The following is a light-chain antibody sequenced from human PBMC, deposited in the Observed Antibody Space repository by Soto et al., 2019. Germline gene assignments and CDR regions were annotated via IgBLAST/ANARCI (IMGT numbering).Light chain of an antibody. CDR2: GNN. CDR1: SSNIGAPYG. V-gene: IGLV1-40*01. Sequence: QSVLTQPPSVSGAPGRRVTISCTGSSSNIGAPYGVHWYQQLPGTAPKLLIYGNNNRPSGVPDRFSGSQSGTSASLAITGLQAEDEADYYCSSYAGGNNLLFGGGTKLTVL. J-gene: IGLJ3*02. CDR3: SSYAGGNNLL.